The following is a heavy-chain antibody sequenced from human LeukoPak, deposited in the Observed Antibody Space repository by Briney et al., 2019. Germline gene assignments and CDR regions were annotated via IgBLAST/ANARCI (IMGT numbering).Heavy chain of an antibody. CDR3: ARGDDFFDY. CDR1: GVSINRFY. CDR2: VYYSGST. J-gene: IGHJ4*02. D-gene: IGHD2-21*02. V-gene: IGHV4-59*01. Sequence: SETLSLTCSVSGVSINRFYWSWIRQSPGKGLDWIGYVYYSGSTNRNPSLKSRVTLSVDTSKNQFSLRLNSVIAADTAVYYCARGDDFFDYWGQGILVTVSP.